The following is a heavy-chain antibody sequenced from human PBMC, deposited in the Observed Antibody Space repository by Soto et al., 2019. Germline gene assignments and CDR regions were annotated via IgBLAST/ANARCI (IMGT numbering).Heavy chain of an antibody. V-gene: IGHV1-18*01. D-gene: IGHD6-13*01. CDR1: GSTITAYG. CDR3: ASSSIAAAGPFDY. J-gene: IGHJ4*02. CDR2: ISSHNGNT. Sequence: QVQLVQSGDEVKQPGASVKVSCKASGSTITAYGISWVRQAPGQGLEWMAWISSHNGNTYDAQNLQGRVTMTTATSTSTAYMELRSLRSDDTAVYYCASSSIAAAGPFDYWGQGALVTVSS.